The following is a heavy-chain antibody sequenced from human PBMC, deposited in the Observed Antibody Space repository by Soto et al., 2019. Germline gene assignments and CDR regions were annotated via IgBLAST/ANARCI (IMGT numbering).Heavy chain of an antibody. J-gene: IGHJ4*01. CDR1: GFAFSSYA. Sequence: GGSLRLSCAASGFAFSSYAMTWVRQAPGKGLEWVSGISSTGVTTFYADSVKGRFTISRDNSKNTLYLQMHVLRAEDTAVYYCAKSNVVLRLFYFDHWGQGTPVTVSS. D-gene: IGHD2-2*01. CDR2: ISSTGVTT. V-gene: IGHV3-23*01. CDR3: AKSNVVLRLFYFDH.